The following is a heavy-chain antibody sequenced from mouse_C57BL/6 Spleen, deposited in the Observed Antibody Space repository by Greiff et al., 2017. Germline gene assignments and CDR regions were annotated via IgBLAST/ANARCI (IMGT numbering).Heavy chain of an antibody. CDR2: IHPSDSDT. V-gene: IGHV1-74*01. CDR1: GYTFTSYW. Sequence: QVQLQQPGAELVKPGASVKMSCKASGYTFTSYWMHWVKQRPGQGLEWIGRIHPSDSDTNYNQKFKGKATLTVDKSSSTAYMQLSSLTSEDSAVYYCAITHPNDLYYGSSDWYFEVWGTGTTVTVSS. J-gene: IGHJ1*03. CDR3: AITHPNDLYYGSSDWYFEV. D-gene: IGHD1-1*01.